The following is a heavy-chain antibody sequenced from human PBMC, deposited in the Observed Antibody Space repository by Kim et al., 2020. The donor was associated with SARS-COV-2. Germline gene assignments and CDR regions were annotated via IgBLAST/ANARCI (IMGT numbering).Heavy chain of an antibody. V-gene: IGHV3-64*02. Sequence: YADSVKGRCSISRDNDKNTLFLQMGSLRPEDMGVYYCARSFDTTLGNWFDSWGQGTLVTVSA. J-gene: IGHJ5*01. D-gene: IGHD1-1*01. CDR3: ARSFDTTLGNWFDS.